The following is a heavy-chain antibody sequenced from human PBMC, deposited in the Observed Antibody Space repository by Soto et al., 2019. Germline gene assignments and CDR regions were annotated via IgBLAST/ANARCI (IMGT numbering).Heavy chain of an antibody. CDR3: ATDFESGYGP. V-gene: IGHV3-33*01. D-gene: IGHD5-12*01. CDR2: IWNDGSNK. CDR1: GYTFSSYG. Sequence: QVQLVESGGGVVQPGRSLRLSCAASGYTFSSYGMHWVRQAPGKGLEWVAVIWNDGSNKFYADCVKGRFTISRDNSKNTVYLQMNSLRAEDTAVYYCATDFESGYGPWGQGTLVTVSS. J-gene: IGHJ5*02.